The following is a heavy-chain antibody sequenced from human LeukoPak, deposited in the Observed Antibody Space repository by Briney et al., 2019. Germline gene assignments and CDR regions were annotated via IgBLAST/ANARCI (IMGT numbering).Heavy chain of an antibody. Sequence: PSETLSLTCTVSGGSISSYYWSWIRQRPPKGLGWIGYIYYSGSTYYNPSLKSRVTISVDTSKTQFSLKLSSVTAADTAVYYCARDSSSRPPNWFDPWGQGTLVTVSS. CDR3: ARDSSSRPPNWFDP. D-gene: IGHD6-6*01. CDR2: IYYSGST. J-gene: IGHJ5*02. V-gene: IGHV4-31*03. CDR1: GGSISSYY.